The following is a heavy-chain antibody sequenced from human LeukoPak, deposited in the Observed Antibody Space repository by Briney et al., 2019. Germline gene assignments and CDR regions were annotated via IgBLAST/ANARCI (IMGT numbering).Heavy chain of an antibody. CDR2: INPSGGST. Sequence: ASVKVSCKASGYTFTSYYMHWVRQAPGQGLEWMGIINPSGGSTSYAQKFQGRVTMTRDTSTSTVYMELSSLRSEDTAVYYCARDPSRGYSYGYDIWFDPWGQGTLVTVSS. CDR1: GYTFTSYY. J-gene: IGHJ5*02. V-gene: IGHV1-46*01. CDR3: ARDPSRGYSYGYDIWFDP. D-gene: IGHD5-18*01.